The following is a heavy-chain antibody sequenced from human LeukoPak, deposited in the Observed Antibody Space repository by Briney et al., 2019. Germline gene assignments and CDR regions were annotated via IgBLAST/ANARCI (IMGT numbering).Heavy chain of an antibody. J-gene: IGHJ6*03. CDR1: GFTFSDYY. D-gene: IGHD1-26*01. V-gene: IGHV3-11*01. Sequence: GGSLRLSCAASGFTFSDYYMSWIRQAPGKGLEWVSYISSSGSTIYYADSVKGRFTISRDNAKNSLYLQMNSLRAEDTAVYYCARVIGAFYYYYYMDVWGKGTTVTVSS. CDR2: ISSSGSTI. CDR3: ARVIGAFYYYYYMDV.